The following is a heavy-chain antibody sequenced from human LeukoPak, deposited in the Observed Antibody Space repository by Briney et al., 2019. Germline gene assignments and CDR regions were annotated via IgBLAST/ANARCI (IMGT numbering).Heavy chain of an antibody. J-gene: IGHJ4*02. D-gene: IGHD4/OR15-4a*01. Sequence: SETLSLTCTVSGGSISSSSYYWGWIRQPPGKGLEWIGSIYYSGSTYYNPSLKSRVTISVDTSKNQFSLKLGSVTAEDTAVYYCARRAGAYSHPYDYWGQGTLVTVSS. CDR3: ARRAGAYSHPYDY. CDR1: GGSISSSSYY. CDR2: IYYSGST. V-gene: IGHV4-39*07.